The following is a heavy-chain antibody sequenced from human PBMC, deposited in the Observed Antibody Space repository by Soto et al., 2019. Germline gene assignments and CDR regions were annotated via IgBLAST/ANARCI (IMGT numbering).Heavy chain of an antibody. J-gene: IGHJ3*02. Sequence: QVQLQESGPGLVKPSQTLSLTCTVSGGSISSGDYYWNWIRQPPGKGLEWIGSIYFSGTTYYSPSLKGRVFTSGGPSKTQFSLRRGGVPAANRAVYYCAGGARGACSRTTSSDPFDIWGKGTLVAVSS. D-gene: IGHD2-2*01. V-gene: IGHV4-30-4*01. CDR2: IYFSGTT. CDR1: GGSISSGDYY. CDR3: AGGARGACSRTTSSDPFDI.